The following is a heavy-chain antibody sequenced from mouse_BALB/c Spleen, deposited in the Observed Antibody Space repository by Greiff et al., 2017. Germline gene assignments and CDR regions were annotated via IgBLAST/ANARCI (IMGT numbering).Heavy chain of an antibody. J-gene: IGHJ4*01. V-gene: IGHV5-4*02. CDR1: GFTFSDYY. CDR3: ARDLQLRLSSYYAMDY. Sequence: EVKLVESGGGLVKPGGSLKLSCAASGFTFSDYYMYWVRQTPEKRLEWVATISDGGSYTYYPDSVKGRFTISRDNAKNNLYLQMSSLKSEDTAMYYCARDLQLRLSSYYAMDYWGQGTSVTVSS. D-gene: IGHD3-2*02. CDR2: ISDGGSYT.